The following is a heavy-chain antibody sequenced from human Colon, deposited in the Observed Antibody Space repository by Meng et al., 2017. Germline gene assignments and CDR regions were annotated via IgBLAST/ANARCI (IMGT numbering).Heavy chain of an antibody. CDR2: THYRSKWYN. CDR1: GASVSSTGAA. J-gene: IGHJ4*02. D-gene: IGHD1/OR15-1a*01. CDR3: ARDYGTSRPFEY. V-gene: IGHV6-1*01. Sequence: QAHPLPSRPRLLKPPQPLSPPCATSGASVSSTGAAWNWIRQSPSRGLEWLGRTHYRSKWYNDYAVSVKGRIAINPDTSKNQFFLQLNSVTPEDTAVYYCARDYGTSRPFEYWGQGILVTVSS.